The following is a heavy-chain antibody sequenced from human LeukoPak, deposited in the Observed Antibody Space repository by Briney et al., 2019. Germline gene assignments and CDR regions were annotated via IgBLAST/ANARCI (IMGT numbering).Heavy chain of an antibody. V-gene: IGHV4-39*01. CDR1: GGSISSSSYY. D-gene: IGHD3-10*01. J-gene: IGHJ6*03. CDR2: INHSGST. CDR3: ARQRYYGSGSYWEYYYYMDV. Sequence: SETLSLTCTVSGGSISSSSYYWSWIRQPPGKGLEWIGEINHSGSTNYNPSLKSRVTISVDTSKNQFSLKLSSVTAADTAMYYCARQRYYGSGSYWEYYYYMDVWGKGTTVTISS.